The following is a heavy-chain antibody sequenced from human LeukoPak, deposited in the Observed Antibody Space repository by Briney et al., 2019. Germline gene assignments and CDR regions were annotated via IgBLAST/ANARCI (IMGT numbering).Heavy chain of an antibody. CDR2: ISSSGSTI. Sequence: GGSLRLSCAASEFTFSSYEMNWVRQAPGKGLEWVSYISSSGSTILYADSVKGRFSISRDNAKNSLFLQMNSLRAGDTAVYYCARDRRYSGSYWFDYWGQGTLVTVSS. D-gene: IGHD1-26*01. J-gene: IGHJ4*02. CDR3: ARDRRYSGSYWFDY. V-gene: IGHV3-48*03. CDR1: EFTFSSYE.